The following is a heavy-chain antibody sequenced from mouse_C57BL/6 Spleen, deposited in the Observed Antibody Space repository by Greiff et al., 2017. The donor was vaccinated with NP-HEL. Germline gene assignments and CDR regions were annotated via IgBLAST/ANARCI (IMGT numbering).Heavy chain of an antibody. J-gene: IGHJ4*01. V-gene: IGHV5-16*01. CDR1: GFTFSDYY. D-gene: IGHD1-1*01. Sequence: EVQLVESEGGLVQPGSSMKLSCTASGFTFSDYYMAWVRQVPEKGLEWVANINYDGSSTYYLDSLKSRFIISRANAKNILYLQMSSLKSEDTATYYCARVPDYYGSSYNYAMDYWGQGTSVTVSS. CDR3: ARVPDYYGSSYNYAMDY. CDR2: INYDGSST.